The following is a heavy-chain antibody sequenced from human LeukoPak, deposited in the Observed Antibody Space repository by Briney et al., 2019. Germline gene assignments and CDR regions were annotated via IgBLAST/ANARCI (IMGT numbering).Heavy chain of an antibody. J-gene: IGHJ5*02. CDR2: INSDGSST. Sequence: GGSLRLSCAASGFTFSSYWMHWVRQAPGKGLVWVSRINSDGSSTSYADSVKGRFTISRDNAKNTLYLQMNSLRAEDTAVYSCARVGRNFGWFDPWGQGTLVTVSS. CDR1: GFTFSSYW. D-gene: IGHD1-26*01. CDR3: ARVGRNFGWFDP. V-gene: IGHV3-74*01.